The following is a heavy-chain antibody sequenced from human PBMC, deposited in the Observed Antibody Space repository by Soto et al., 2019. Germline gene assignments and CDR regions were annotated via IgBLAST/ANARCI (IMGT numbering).Heavy chain of an antibody. CDR1: GFTVSSSF. V-gene: IGHV3-53*01. CDR2: FCSDGTT. CDR3: AMDTHSRERSDH. Sequence: EVQLVESGGGLIQRGGSLRLSCAASGFTVSSSFMSWVRQAPGKGLEWVSTFCSDGTTYYAAPVKGRFTISRDNSKSTLYLQMNSLEVEDTAVYYWAMDTHSRERSDHWGQGTLVTVSS. J-gene: IGHJ4*02. D-gene: IGHD5-18*01.